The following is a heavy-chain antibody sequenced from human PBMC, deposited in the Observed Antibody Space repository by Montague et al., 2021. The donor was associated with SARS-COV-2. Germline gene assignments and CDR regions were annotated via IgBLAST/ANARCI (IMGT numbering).Heavy chain of an antibody. Sequence: QSGAEVKKPGESLKISCKASGYKFINNWIGWVRQMPGKGLEWMAMIQPGDTDTAYNPSFRGQVTISADNSISTAYLHWSSLKPSNTAMYYCVRRLLIISPIPRADAFDFWGQGTMVAVSS. J-gene: IGHJ3*01. CDR1: GYKFINNW. CDR2: IQPGDTDT. D-gene: IGHD3-10*01. V-gene: IGHV5-51*01. CDR3: VRRLLIISPIPRADAFDF.